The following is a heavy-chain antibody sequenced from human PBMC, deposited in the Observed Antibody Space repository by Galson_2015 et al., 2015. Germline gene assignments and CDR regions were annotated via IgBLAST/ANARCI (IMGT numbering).Heavy chain of an antibody. CDR2: ISAYNGNT. Sequence: SVKVSCKASGYTFTSYGISWVRQAPGQGLEWMGWISAYNGNTNYAQKLQGRVTMTTDTSTSTAYMELRSLRSDDTAVYYCARAPRGRECTFGGVIARGGYFDYWGQGTLVTVSS. CDR3: ARAPRGRECTFGGVIARGGYFDY. CDR1: GYTFTSYG. V-gene: IGHV1-18*01. D-gene: IGHD3-16*02. J-gene: IGHJ4*02.